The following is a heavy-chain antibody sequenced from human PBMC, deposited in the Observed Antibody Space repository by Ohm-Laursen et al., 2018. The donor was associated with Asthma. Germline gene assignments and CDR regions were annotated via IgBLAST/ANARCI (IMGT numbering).Heavy chain of an antibody. V-gene: IGHV3-53*01. Sequence: GSLRLSCSASGFTVSSNYMSWVRQAPGEGLEWVSVIYSGGSTYYADSVKGRCTISRDNSKNTLYLQMNSLRAEDTAVYYCAREYCSSTSCYGRDWFDPWGQGTLVTVSS. D-gene: IGHD2-2*01. J-gene: IGHJ5*02. CDR3: AREYCSSTSCYGRDWFDP. CDR1: GFTVSSNY. CDR2: IYSGGST.